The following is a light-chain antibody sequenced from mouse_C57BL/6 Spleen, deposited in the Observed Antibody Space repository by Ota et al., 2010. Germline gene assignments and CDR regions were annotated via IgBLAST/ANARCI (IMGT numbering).Light chain of an antibody. CDR2: WAS. Sequence: DIVMTQSHKFMSTSVGDRVSITCKASQDVGTAVAWYQQKPGQSPKLLIYWASTRHTGVPDRFTGSGSGTDFTLTISNVQSEDLADYFCQQYSSYPWTFGGGT. J-gene: IGKJ1*01. V-gene: IGKV6-23*01. CDR1: QDVGTA. CDR3: QQYSSYPWT.